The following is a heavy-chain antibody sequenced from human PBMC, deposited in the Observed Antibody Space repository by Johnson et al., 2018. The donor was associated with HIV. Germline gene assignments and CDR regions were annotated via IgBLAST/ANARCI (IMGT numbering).Heavy chain of an antibody. CDR3: ATEGGTGAFDI. CDR1: GFTFSSYA. V-gene: IGHV3-NL1*01. D-gene: IGHD2-15*01. CDR2: VYSGGGT. Sequence: VQLVESGGGVVQPGRSLRLSCAASGFTFSSYAMHWVRQAPGKGLERVAVVYSGGGTDYADSVKGRFTISRDNAKNSLYLQMNSLRAEDTAVYYCATEGGTGAFDIWGQGTMVTVSS. J-gene: IGHJ3*02.